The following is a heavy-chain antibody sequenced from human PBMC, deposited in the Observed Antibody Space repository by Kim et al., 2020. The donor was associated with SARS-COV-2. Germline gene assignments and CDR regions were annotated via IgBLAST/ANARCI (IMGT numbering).Heavy chain of an antibody. D-gene: IGHD2-2*03. CDR1: GFTVTRTY. Sequence: GGSLRLSCAASGFTVTRTYMTWVRQAPGKGLEWVSLIDTAGTTSYADSVKGRFTISRDHSKNMLSLEMNSLRAEDTAGYYWSRVKWMLDYWGQGTLVTVS. CDR3: SRVKWMLDY. V-gene: IGHV3-66*01. CDR2: IDTAGTT. J-gene: IGHJ4*02.